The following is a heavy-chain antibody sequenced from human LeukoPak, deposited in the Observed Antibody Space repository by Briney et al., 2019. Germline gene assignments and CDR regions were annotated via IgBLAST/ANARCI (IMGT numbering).Heavy chain of an antibody. J-gene: IGHJ6*02. CDR2: IIPIFGTA. CDR1: GGTFSSYA. V-gene: IGHV1-69*13. Sequence: ASVKVSCKASGGTFSSYAISWVRQAPGQGLEWMGGIIPIFGTANYAQKFQGRVTITADESTSTAYMELSSLRSEDTAVYYCATAMIAVAGNGYYGMDVWGQGTTVTVSS. D-gene: IGHD6-19*01. CDR3: ATAMIAVAGNGYYGMDV.